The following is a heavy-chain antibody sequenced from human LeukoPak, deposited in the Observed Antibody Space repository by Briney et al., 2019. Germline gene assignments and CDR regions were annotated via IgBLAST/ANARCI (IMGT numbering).Heavy chain of an antibody. V-gene: IGHV4-34*01. CDR2: INNRGST. Sequence: SETLSLTCAVSGGSLSGYFWGWIRQPPGKGLGWIGEINNRGSTNYNPSLKSRVIISVDRSKRQFSLELRSVTAADTGVYFCAMDYGGDSAAFDIWGQGTTVTVST. J-gene: IGHJ3*02. D-gene: IGHD4-23*01. CDR3: AMDYGGDSAAFDI. CDR1: GGSLSGYF.